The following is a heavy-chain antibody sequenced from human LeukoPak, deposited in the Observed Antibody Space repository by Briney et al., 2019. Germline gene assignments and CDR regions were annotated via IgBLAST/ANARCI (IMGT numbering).Heavy chain of an antibody. J-gene: IGHJ4*02. CDR3: ARAPPPGNLFDY. D-gene: IGHD1-1*01. CDR2: ISSTSSHK. Sequence: KPGGSLRLSCAASGFTFSSYSMNWVRQAPGKGLEWVSSISSTSSHKYYADSVKGRFTISRDNAKNSLYLQMNSLRAEDTAVYYCARAPPPGNLFDYWGQGTLVTVSS. CDR1: GFTFSSYS. V-gene: IGHV3-21*01.